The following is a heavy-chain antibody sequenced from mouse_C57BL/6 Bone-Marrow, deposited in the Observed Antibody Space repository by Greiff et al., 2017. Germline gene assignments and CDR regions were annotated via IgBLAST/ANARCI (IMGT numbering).Heavy chain of an antibody. CDR2: IDPSDSET. D-gene: IGHD2-3*01. J-gene: IGHJ2*01. Sequence: QVQLQQPGAELVRPGSSVKLSCKASGYTFTSYWMHWVKQRPIQGLEWIGNIDPSDSETHYNQKFKDKATLTVDKSSSTAYMQLSSLTSEDSAVYYCARKDGYYVLDYWGQGTTLTVSS. CDR1: GYTFTSYW. V-gene: IGHV1-52*01. CDR3: ARKDGYYVLDY.